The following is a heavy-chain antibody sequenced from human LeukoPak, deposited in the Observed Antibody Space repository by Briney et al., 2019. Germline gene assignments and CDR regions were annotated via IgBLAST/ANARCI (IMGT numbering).Heavy chain of an antibody. CDR2: IDISGDVT. V-gene: IGHV3-23*01. J-gene: IGHJ3*01. Sequence: GGSLRLSCAASGFAFSSDAMTWVRQTPGKGLEWVSTIDISGDVTNYADSVKGRFTISRDNSKNTLYLQVNSLRVEDTAIYYCTEDVSNFIGASDAWGQGTMVTVSS. D-gene: IGHD2-8*01. CDR1: GFAFSSDA. CDR3: TEDVSNFIGASDA.